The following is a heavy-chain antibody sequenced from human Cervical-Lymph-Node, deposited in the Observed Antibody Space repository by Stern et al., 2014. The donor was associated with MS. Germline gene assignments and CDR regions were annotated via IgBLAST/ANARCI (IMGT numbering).Heavy chain of an antibody. V-gene: IGHV1-2*06. D-gene: IGHD2-21*01. J-gene: IGHJ3*02. CDR3: AREIHPAITFDI. CDR2: INPKTGGA. CDR1: GYTFTDYY. Sequence: VQLGESGAELKRPGPSMKVSCKASGYTFTDYYMHWVRQAPGQGLQWMGRINPKTGGANYTEAFQGRVTMARDTSISTGYMVLSSLRSDDTAVYYCAREIHPAITFDIWGQGTVVTVSS.